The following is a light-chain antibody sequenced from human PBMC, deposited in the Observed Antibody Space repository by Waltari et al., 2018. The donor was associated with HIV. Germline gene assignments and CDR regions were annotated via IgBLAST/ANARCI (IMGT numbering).Light chain of an antibody. CDR1: SRDLGPYNS. Sequence: QSAPTQPASVSGSPGQSFTISCTGTSRDLGPYNSFSWYQQSPGKAPKLMIYEVSNRPSGVSNRFSGSKSGNTASLTISGLQAEDEADYYCSSYISTTTLFGTGTKVTVL. CDR2: EVS. V-gene: IGLV2-14*01. J-gene: IGLJ1*01. CDR3: SSYISTTTL.